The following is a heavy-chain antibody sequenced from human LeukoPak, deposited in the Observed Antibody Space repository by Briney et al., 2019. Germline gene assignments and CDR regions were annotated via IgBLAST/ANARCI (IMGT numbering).Heavy chain of an antibody. V-gene: IGHV3-48*03. CDR1: GFTFSSYE. D-gene: IGHD3-10*01. Sequence: PGGSLRLSCAASGFTFSSYEMNWVRQAPGKGLEWISSISSSGSTIHYADSVRGRFTISRDISKNTLYLQMNSLRAEDTAVYYCARGGSGGVCNYWGQGTLVTVSS. CDR2: ISSSGSTI. CDR3: ARGGSGGVCNY. J-gene: IGHJ4*02.